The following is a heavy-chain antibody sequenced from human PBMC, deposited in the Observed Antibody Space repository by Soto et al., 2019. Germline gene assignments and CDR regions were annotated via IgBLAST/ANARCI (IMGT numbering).Heavy chain of an antibody. CDR3: ARWRIAVAGTVWFDP. V-gene: IGHV1-69*02. J-gene: IGHJ5*02. CDR1: GGTFSSYT. D-gene: IGHD6-19*01. CDR2: IIPILGIA. Sequence: QVQLVQSGAEVKKPGSSVKVSCKASGGTFSSYTISWVRQAPGQGREWMGRIIPILGIANYAQKFQGRVTITADKSTSTAYTELSSLRSADTAVYYCARWRIAVAGTVWFDPWGQGTLVTVSS.